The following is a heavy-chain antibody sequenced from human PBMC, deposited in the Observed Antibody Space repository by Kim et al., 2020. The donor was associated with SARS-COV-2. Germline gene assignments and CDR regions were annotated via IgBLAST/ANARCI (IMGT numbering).Heavy chain of an antibody. CDR1: GFTFSSYA. CDR2: IWYDGSNK. D-gene: IGHD6-13*01. J-gene: IGHJ4*02. Sequence: GGSLRLSCAASGFTFSSYAMHWVRQAPGKGLEWVAVIWYDGSNKYYADSVKGRFTISRDNSKNTLYLQMNSLRAEDTAGYYCAKGSWYSSPLSSLYYWGQGTLVTVSS. CDR3: AKGSWYSSPLSSLYY. V-gene: IGHV3-30*02.